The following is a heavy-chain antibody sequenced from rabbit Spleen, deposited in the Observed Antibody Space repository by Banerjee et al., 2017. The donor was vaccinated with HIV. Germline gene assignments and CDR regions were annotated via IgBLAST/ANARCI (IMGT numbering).Heavy chain of an antibody. CDR1: GFDFSGYF. Sequence: QSLEESGGDLVKPGASLTLTCTASGFDFSGYFMCWVRQAPGKGLEWIGCIYTDRGSTYYASWVKGRFTISSDNAQNTVFLQMTSLTASDTATYFCARVYDDYGDYVLNLWGQGTLVTVS. CDR3: ARVYDDYGDYVLNL. D-gene: IGHD2-1*01. V-gene: IGHV1S40*01. CDR2: IYTDRGST. J-gene: IGHJ3*01.